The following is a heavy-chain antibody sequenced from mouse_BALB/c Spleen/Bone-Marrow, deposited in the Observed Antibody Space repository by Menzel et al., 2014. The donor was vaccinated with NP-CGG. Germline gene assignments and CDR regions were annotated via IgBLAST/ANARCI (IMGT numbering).Heavy chain of an antibody. Sequence: VKFQESGAELVRPGSSVKISCKASGYAFSVYWMNWVKQRPGQGLEWIGQIYPGDGDTNYNGKFKGRATLTADKSSNTAYMQLSSLTSEDSAVYFCARGGISVDYWGQGTTLTVSS. CDR3: ARGGISVDY. V-gene: IGHV1-80*01. CDR2: IYPGDGDT. J-gene: IGHJ2*01. CDR1: GYAFSVYW.